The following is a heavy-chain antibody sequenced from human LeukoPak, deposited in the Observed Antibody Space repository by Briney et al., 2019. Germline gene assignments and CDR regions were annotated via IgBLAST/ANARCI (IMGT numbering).Heavy chain of an antibody. CDR2: INPNSGGT. V-gene: IGHV1-2*02. Sequence: GASVKVSCKASGYTFTGYYMHWVRQAPGQGLGWMGWINPNSGGTNYAQKFQGRVTMTRDTSISTAYMELSRLRSDDTAVYYCGRPTYYYDSSVGYWGQGTLVTVSS. CDR1: GYTFTGYY. D-gene: IGHD3-22*01. J-gene: IGHJ4*02. CDR3: GRPTYYYDSSVGY.